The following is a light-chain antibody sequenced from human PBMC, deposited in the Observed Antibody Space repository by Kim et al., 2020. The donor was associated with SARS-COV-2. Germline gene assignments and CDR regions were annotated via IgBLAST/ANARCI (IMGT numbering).Light chain of an antibody. Sequence: NFMLTQPHSVSESPGKTVTISCTRSSGSIASNYVQWYQRRPGSAPTTVIYDDNLRPSGVPDRFSGSIDSSSNSASLTISGLKTEDEADYYCQSYDSSIVVFGGGTQLTVL. CDR3: QSYDSSIVV. CDR2: DDN. CDR1: SGSIASNY. J-gene: IGLJ2*01. V-gene: IGLV6-57*04.